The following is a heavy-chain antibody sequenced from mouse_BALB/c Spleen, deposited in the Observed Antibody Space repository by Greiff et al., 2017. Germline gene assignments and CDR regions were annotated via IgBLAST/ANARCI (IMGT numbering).Heavy chain of an antibody. CDR2: IWAGGST. CDR3: ARDNYGSSYTPAWFAY. D-gene: IGHD1-1*01. J-gene: IGHJ3*01. V-gene: IGHV2-9*02. CDR1: GFSLTSYG. Sequence: VQGVESGPGLVAPSQSLSITCTVSGFSLTSYGVHWVRQPPGKGLEWLGVIWAGGSTNYNSALMSRLSISKDNSKSQVFLKMNSLQTDDTAMYYCARDNYGSSYTPAWFAYWGQGTLVTVSA.